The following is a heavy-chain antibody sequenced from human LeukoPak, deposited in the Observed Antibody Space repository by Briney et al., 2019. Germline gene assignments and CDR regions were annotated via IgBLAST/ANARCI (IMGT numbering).Heavy chain of an antibody. D-gene: IGHD5-18*01. Sequence: GGSLRLSCAASGFTFSSYGMHWVRQAPGKGLEWVAFIRYDGSNKDYADSVKGRFTISRDNSKNTLYLQMNSLRAEDTAVYYCAKERDTAMVTIDYWGQGTLVTVSS. CDR3: AKERDTAMVTIDY. CDR1: GFTFSSYG. J-gene: IGHJ4*02. CDR2: IRYDGSNK. V-gene: IGHV3-30*02.